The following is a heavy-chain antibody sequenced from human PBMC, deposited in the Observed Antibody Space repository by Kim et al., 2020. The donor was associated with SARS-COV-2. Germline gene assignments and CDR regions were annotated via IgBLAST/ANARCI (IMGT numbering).Heavy chain of an antibody. CDR3: VRDNRQGSD. CDR2: GSR. J-gene: IGHJ4*02. D-gene: IGHD6-19*01. V-gene: IGHV1-46*03. Sequence: GSRSYEQKFKGRVTMTRDTSTSTVYMELSSLRSEDTAVYYCVRDNRQGSDWGQGTLVTVSS.